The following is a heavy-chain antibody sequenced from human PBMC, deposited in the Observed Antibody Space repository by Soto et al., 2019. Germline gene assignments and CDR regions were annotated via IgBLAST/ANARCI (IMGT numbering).Heavy chain of an antibody. J-gene: IGHJ3*02. CDR2: IAAYNGYT. V-gene: IGHV1-18*01. Sequence: ASVKVSCKASGYTFTSYGINWVRQAPGQGLEWMGYIAAYNGYTRYAENFQGRVTMAIDPYTSTASMELRSLRSDDTAIYYCARWTTVTTDPLDTWGQGTMVTVSS. CDR3: ARWTTVTTDPLDT. D-gene: IGHD4-17*01. CDR1: GYTFTSYG.